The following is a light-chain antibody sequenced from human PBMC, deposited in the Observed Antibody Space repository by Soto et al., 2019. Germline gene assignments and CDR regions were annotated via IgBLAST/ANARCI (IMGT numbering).Light chain of an antibody. CDR1: GNDVGTYNL. CDR2: HVT. V-gene: IGLV2-14*02. CDR3: CSLTTSHTYV. J-gene: IGLJ1*01. Sequence: QSALTQPASVTGSPGQSITISCTGTGNDVGTYNLVSWYQRHPGKAPKLMIYHVTYRPSGVSNRYSGSKSGNSASLTISGLQADDEADYYCCSLTTSHTYVFGSGTKLTVL.